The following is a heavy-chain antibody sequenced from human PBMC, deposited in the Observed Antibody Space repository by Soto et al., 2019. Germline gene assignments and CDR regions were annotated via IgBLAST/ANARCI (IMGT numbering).Heavy chain of an antibody. V-gene: IGHV1-69*06. J-gene: IGHJ4*02. D-gene: IGHD3-22*01. Sequence: ASVKVSCKASGGTFSSYAISWVRQAPGQGLEWMGGIIPIFGTANYAQKFQGRVTITADKSTSTAYMELSSLRSEDTAVYYCARISSGYYYYFDYWGQGTLVTVSS. CDR1: GGTFSSYA. CDR2: IIPIFGTA. CDR3: ARISSGYYYYFDY.